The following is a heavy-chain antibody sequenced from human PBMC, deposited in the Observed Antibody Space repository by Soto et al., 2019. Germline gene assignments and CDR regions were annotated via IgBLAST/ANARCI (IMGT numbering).Heavy chain of an antibody. Sequence: SCKASGYTFTSYAMHWVRQAPGQRLEWMGWINAGNGNTKYSQKFQGRVTITRDTSASTAYMELSSLRSEDTAVYYCATGYFGNWFDPWGQGTLVTVSS. CDR1: GYTFTSYA. CDR2: INAGNGNT. J-gene: IGHJ5*02. D-gene: IGHD3-9*01. CDR3: ATGYFGNWFDP. V-gene: IGHV1-3*01.